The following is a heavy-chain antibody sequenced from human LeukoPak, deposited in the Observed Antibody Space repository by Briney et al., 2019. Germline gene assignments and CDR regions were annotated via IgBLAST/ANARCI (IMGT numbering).Heavy chain of an antibody. CDR2: IYYSGST. CDR1: GGSFSGYY. J-gene: IGHJ5*02. Sequence: PSETLSLTCAVYGGSFSGYYWSWIRQPPGKGLEWIGYIYYSGSTNYDPSLKSRVTISVDTSKNQFSLKLRSVTAADTAVYYCARARGCSSTSCLNWFDPWGQGTLVTVSS. V-gene: IGHV4-59*08. D-gene: IGHD2-2*01. CDR3: ARARGCSSTSCLNWFDP.